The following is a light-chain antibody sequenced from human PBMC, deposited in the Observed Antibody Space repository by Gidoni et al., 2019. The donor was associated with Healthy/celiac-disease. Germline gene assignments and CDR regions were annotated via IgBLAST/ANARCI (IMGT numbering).Light chain of an antibody. Sequence: DIVMTPSPVSLAVSLGERATINCKSSQSVLYSSNNKNYLAWYQQKPGQPPKLLIYWASTRESGVPDRFSGSGSGTDFTLTISSLQAEDVAVYYCQQYYSTPETFGPGTKVDIK. CDR1: QSVLYSSNNKNY. CDR2: WAS. CDR3: QQYYSTPET. J-gene: IGKJ3*01. V-gene: IGKV4-1*01.